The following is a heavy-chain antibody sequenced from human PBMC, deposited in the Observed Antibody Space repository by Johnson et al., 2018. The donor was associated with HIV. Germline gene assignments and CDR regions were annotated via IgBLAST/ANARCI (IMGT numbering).Heavy chain of an antibody. CDR3: TIPYYYDSGGYQ. CDR2: ISSNGGST. V-gene: IGHV3-64*07. J-gene: IGHJ3*01. CDR1: GFTFSMYA. D-gene: IGHD3-22*01. Sequence: VQLVESGGGLVQPGGSLRLSCAASGFTFSMYAMHWVRQAPGKGLEYVSAISSNGGSTYYADSVKGRFTISRANSKNTLYLQMDSLRAEDMAVYYCTIPYYYDSGGYQWGQGTMVTVSS.